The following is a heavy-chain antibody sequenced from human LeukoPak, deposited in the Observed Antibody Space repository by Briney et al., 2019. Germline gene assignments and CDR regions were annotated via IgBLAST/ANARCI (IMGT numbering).Heavy chain of an antibody. J-gene: IGHJ4*02. CDR2: IYYSGST. CDR3: AASGGVVVPAALDY. Sequence: SETLSLTCTVSGGSISSYYWSWIRQPPGKGLEWIGYIYYSGSTNYNPSLKSRVTISVDTSKNQFSLKLSSVTAADTAVYYCAASGGVVVPAALDYWGQGTLVTVSS. CDR1: GGSISSYY. D-gene: IGHD2-2*01. V-gene: IGHV4-59*01.